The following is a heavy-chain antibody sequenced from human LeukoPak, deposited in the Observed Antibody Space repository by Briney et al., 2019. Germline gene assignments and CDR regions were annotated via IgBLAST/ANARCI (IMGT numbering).Heavy chain of an antibody. V-gene: IGHV3-15*07. CDR2: IKRKTDGGTT. CDR3: TTGNWGPH. J-gene: IGHJ4*02. CDR1: GFTFSSYA. D-gene: IGHD7-27*01. Sequence: GGSLRLSCAASGFTFSSYAMNWVRQAPGKGLEWVGRIKRKTDGGTTDYAAPVKGRFTISRDDSKNTLYLQMNSLKTEDTAVYYCTTGNWGPHWGQGTLVTVSS.